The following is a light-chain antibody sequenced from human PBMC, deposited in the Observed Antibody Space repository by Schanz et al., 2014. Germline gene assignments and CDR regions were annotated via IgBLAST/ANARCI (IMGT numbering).Light chain of an antibody. Sequence: QSALTQPASVSGSPGQSITISCTGTYSDVGSYNLVSWYQQYPGKAPKVMMYENSKRPSGVPDRFSGSKSGNTASLTISGLQAEDEADYYCSSYTSSTTLVFGGGTKLTVL. CDR2: ENS. J-gene: IGLJ3*02. V-gene: IGLV2-14*02. CDR3: SSYTSSTTLV. CDR1: YSDVGSYNL.